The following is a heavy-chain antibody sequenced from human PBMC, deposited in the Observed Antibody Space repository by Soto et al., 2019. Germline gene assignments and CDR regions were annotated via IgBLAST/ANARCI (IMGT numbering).Heavy chain of an antibody. J-gene: IGHJ4*02. CDR2: INHSGST. CDR3: ARGTSRGDTAMAPFDY. V-gene: IGHV4-34*01. CDR1: GGSFSGYY. Sequence: QVQLQQWGAGLLKPSETLSLTCAVYGGSFSGYYWSWIRQPPGKGLEWIGEINHSGSTNYNPSLKSRVTISVDTSKNQFSLKLSSVTAADTAVYYCARGTSRGDTAMAPFDYWGQGTLVTVSS. D-gene: IGHD5-18*01.